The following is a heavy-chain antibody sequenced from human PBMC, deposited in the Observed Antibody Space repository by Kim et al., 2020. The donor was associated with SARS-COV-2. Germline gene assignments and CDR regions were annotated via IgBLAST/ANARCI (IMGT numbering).Heavy chain of an antibody. CDR1: GFTFSSYA. D-gene: IGHD3-10*01. V-gene: IGHV3-23*01. J-gene: IGHJ4*02. CDR3: GGWISGSSTQLHY. Sequence: GRSLRLSCAASGFTFSSYAMTWVRQPPGKGLEWVSTISEADGRTTFYADSVKGRFTISRDNSKATLFLQMNSLRVDDTAVYYCGGWISGSSTQLHYWGQGTLVTVSS. CDR2: ISEADGRTT.